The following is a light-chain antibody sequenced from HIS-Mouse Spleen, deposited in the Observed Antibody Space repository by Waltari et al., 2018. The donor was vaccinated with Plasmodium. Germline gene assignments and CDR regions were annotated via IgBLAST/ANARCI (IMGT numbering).Light chain of an antibody. CDR3: YSAADNNLV. J-gene: IGLJ3*02. V-gene: IGLV3-27*01. CDR1: VLAKTY. Sequence: SYELTQPSSVSVSPGQTARITCSGDVLAKTYARWFPQKPVQAPVLVIYKDSERPSGIPERFSGSSSGTTVTLTISGAQVEDEADYYCYSAADNNLVFGGGTKLTVL. CDR2: KDS.